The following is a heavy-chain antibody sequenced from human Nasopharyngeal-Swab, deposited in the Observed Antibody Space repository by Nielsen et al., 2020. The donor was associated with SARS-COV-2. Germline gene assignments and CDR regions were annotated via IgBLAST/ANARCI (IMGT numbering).Heavy chain of an antibody. CDR2: INTNTGNP. V-gene: IGHV7-4-1*01. D-gene: IGHD6-19*01. Sequence: WVRQAPGQGLEWMGWINTNTGNPTYAQGFTGRFVFSLDTSVSTAYLQIGSLKAEDTAVYYCARGGVAGTGYGMDVWGQGTTVTVSS. J-gene: IGHJ6*02. CDR3: ARGGVAGTGYGMDV.